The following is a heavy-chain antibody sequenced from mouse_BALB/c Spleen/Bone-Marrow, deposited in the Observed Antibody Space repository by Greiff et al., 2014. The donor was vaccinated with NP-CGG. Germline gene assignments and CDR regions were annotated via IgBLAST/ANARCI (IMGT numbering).Heavy chain of an antibody. Sequence: VQLVESGAELMKPGASVKISCKATGYTFSTYWIEWVKQRPGHGLEWIGEILPGSGTTNYNEKFKGKATFTADTSSNTAYMLLSSLTSEDSAVYYCARLITTGGFAYWGQGTLVTVSA. CDR3: ARLITTGGFAY. J-gene: IGHJ3*01. CDR2: ILPGSGTT. CDR1: GYTFSTYW. D-gene: IGHD2-4*01. V-gene: IGHV1-9*01.